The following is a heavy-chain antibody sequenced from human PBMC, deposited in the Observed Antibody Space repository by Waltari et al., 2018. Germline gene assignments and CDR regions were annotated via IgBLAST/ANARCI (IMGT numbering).Heavy chain of an antibody. D-gene: IGHD3-16*01. CDR2: ISSSSSYI. J-gene: IGHJ6*03. V-gene: IGHV3-21*01. Sequence: EVQLVESGGGLVKPGGSLRLSCAASGFTFSSYSMNWVRQAPGKGLEWVSSISSSSSYIYYADSVKGRFTISRDNAKNSLYLQMNSLRAEDTAVYYCARVLSFYYYYMDVWGNGTTVTISS. CDR3: ARVLSFYYYYMDV. CDR1: GFTFSSYS.